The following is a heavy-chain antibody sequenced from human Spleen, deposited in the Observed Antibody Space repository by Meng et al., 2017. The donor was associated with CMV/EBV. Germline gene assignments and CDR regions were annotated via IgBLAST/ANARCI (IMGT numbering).Heavy chain of an antibody. Sequence: ESLKISCTVSGGSVSSGSYYWSWIRQPPGKGLEWIGYIYYSGSTNYNPSLKSRVTISVDTSKNQFSLKLSSVTTADTAVYYCARDDANYYGSGNGMDVWGQGTTVTVSS. CDR1: GGSVSSGSYY. CDR2: IYYSGST. V-gene: IGHV4-61*01. J-gene: IGHJ6*02. CDR3: ARDDANYYGSGNGMDV. D-gene: IGHD3-10*01.